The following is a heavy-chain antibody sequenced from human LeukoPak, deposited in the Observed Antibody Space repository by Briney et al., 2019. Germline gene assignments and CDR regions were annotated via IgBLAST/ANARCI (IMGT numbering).Heavy chain of an antibody. D-gene: IGHD3-22*01. CDR2: INPNSGGT. CDR1: GYTFTGYY. V-gene: IGHV1-2*02. J-gene: IGHJ4*02. Sequence: ASVKVSCKASGYTFTGYYMHWVRQAPGQGLEWMGWINPNSGGTNYAQKFQGRVTMTRDTSISTAYMELSRLRSDDTAVYYCARALSRVLGSSGLWGQGTLVTVSS. CDR3: ARALSRVLGSSGL.